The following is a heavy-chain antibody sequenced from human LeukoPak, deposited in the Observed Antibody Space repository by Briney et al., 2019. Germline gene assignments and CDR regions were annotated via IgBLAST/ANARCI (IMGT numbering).Heavy chain of an antibody. V-gene: IGHV3-66*01. CDR3: ARAGVTCSSTSCYDTIEPYYFDY. CDR2: IYSGGST. J-gene: IGHJ4*02. Sequence: PGGSLRLSCAASGFTFDDYTMHWVRQVPGKGLEWVSLIYSGGSTYYTDSVKGRFTISRDNSKNTLYLQMNSLRAEDTAVYYCARAGVTCSSTSCYDTIEPYYFDYWGQGTLVTVSS. CDR1: GFTFDDYT. D-gene: IGHD2-2*01.